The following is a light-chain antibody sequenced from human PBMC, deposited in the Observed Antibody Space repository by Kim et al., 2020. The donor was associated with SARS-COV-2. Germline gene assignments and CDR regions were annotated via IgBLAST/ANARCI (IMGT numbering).Light chain of an antibody. CDR3: QQYGSSPYS. Sequence: LSPGERATLSCRASQSVSSSYLAWYQQKPGQAPRLLIYGVSSRATGIPDRFSGSGSGTDFTLTISRLEPEDMAVYYWQQYGSSPYSFGQGTKLEI. CDR2: GVS. CDR1: QSVSSSY. J-gene: IGKJ2*03. V-gene: IGKV3-20*01.